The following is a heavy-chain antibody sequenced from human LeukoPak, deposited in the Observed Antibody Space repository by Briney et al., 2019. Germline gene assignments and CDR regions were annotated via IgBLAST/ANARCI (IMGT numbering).Heavy chain of an antibody. CDR3: ARDLGYSYGYQDY. CDR1: GFTFSTYW. Sequence: PGGSLRLSCAASGFTFSTYWMSWVRQAPGKGLEWVSYISSSGSTIYYADSVKGRFTISRDNAKNSLYLQMNSLRAEDTAVYYCARDLGYSYGYQDYWGQGTLVTVSS. D-gene: IGHD5-18*01. V-gene: IGHV3-48*03. CDR2: ISSSGSTI. J-gene: IGHJ4*02.